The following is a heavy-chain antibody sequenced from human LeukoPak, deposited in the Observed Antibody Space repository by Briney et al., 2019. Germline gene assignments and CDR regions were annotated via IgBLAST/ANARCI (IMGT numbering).Heavy chain of an antibody. CDR3: AKDAGGKDDY. Sequence: GGSLRLSCAASGFTFSSYGMHWVRQAPGKGLEWVAVISYDGSNKYYADSVKGRFTIPRDNSKNTLYLQMNSLRAEDTAVYYCAKDAGGKDDYWGQGTLVTVSS. V-gene: IGHV3-30*18. CDR1: GFTFSSYG. D-gene: IGHD4-23*01. CDR2: ISYDGSNK. J-gene: IGHJ4*02.